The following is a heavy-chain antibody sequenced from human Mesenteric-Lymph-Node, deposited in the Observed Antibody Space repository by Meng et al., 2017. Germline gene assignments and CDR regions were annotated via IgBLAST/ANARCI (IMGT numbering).Heavy chain of an antibody. J-gene: IGHJ4*02. Sequence: QGELVQSGAEVKKPGSSVKVSCKASGGTFSSYAISWVRQAPGQGLEWMGGIIPIFGTANYAQKFQGRVTITADESTSTAYMELSSLRSEDTAVYYCARGLHTAMVTWGGFDYWGQGTLVTVSS. V-gene: IGHV1-69*01. CDR2: IIPIFGTA. D-gene: IGHD5-18*01. CDR3: ARGLHTAMVTWGGFDY. CDR1: GGTFSSYA.